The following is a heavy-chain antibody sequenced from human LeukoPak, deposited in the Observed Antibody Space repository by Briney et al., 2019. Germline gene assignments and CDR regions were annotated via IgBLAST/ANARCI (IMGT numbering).Heavy chain of an antibody. CDR2: IYYSGST. J-gene: IGHJ6*02. D-gene: IGHD5-12*01. CDR1: GGSISSYY. V-gene: IGHV4-59*01. Sequence: TSETLSLTCTVSGGSISSYYWSWIRQPPGKGLEWIGYIYYSGSTNYNPSLKSRVTISVDTSKNQFSLKLSSVTAADTAVYYCARGFGPTILSGYYYYGMDVWGQGTTVTVSS. CDR3: ARGFGPTILSGYYYYGMDV.